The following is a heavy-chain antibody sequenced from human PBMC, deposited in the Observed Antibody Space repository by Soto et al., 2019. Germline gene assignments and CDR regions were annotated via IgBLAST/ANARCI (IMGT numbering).Heavy chain of an antibody. CDR2: IYYSGST. CDR3: ARLRSGSGWDLYYYYYYMDV. Sequence: SETLSLTCTVSSGSISSSSYYWGWIRQPPGKGLEWIGSIYYSGSTYYNTSLKSRVTISVDTSKYQFSLKLSSVTAADTAVYYCARLRSGSGWDLYYYYYYMDVWGKGTTVTVSS. CDR1: SGSISSSSYY. J-gene: IGHJ6*03. V-gene: IGHV4-39*01. D-gene: IGHD6-19*01.